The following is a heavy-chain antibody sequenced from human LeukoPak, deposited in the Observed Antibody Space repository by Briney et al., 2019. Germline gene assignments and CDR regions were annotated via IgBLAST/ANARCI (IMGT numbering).Heavy chain of an antibody. CDR2: ISYDEANT. J-gene: IGHJ4*02. D-gene: IGHD4-17*01. CDR1: GLAFSDYG. V-gene: IGHV3-30*03. CDR3: SSATSMTTVTTDY. Sequence: GGSLRLSCAASGLAFSDYGMHWVRQAPGKGLEWMAVISYDEANTYYADSVKGRFTVSRDNSKNTVFLQMNSLRVEDTAIYYCSSATSMTTVTTDYWGQGTLVTVSS.